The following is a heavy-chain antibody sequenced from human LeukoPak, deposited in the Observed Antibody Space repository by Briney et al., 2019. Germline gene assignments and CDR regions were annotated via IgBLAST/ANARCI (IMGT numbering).Heavy chain of an antibody. D-gene: IGHD4-17*01. J-gene: IGHJ4*02. CDR3: AAGDPVYFDY. Sequence: KPSETLSLTCTVSGGSISSSTYYWVWIRQPPGKGLEWIATIHYSGSTNYNPSLKSRITISLDTSKIQFSLKLSSVTAADTAVYYCAAGDPVYFDYWGQGILVTVSS. V-gene: IGHV4-39*01. CDR1: GGSISSSTYY. CDR2: IHYSGST.